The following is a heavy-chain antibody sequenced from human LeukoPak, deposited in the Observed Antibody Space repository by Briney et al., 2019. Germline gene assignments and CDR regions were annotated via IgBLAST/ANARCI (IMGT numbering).Heavy chain of an antibody. J-gene: IGHJ4*02. Sequence: SETLSLTCVVSGASVSSSHWNWIRQLPGKWLEWIGCLSYTGKTDYNPSLTSRVTISLDTSKNQVSPKMSSVTAADTAVYYCARGHPDHVSTYDSSGYPRFVYWGQGTLVTVSS. CDR1: GASVSSSH. CDR2: LSYTGKT. CDR3: ARGHPDHVSTYDSSGYPRFVY. V-gene: IGHV4-59*02. D-gene: IGHD3-22*01.